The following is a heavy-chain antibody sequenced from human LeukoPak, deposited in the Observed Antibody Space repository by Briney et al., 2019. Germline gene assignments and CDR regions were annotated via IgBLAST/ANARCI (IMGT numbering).Heavy chain of an antibody. D-gene: IGHD3-10*01. CDR3: GRGTPAMVRGSWFDP. CDR1: GGSFSGYY. CDR2: INHSGST. J-gene: IGHJ5*02. Sequence: SETLSLTCAVYGGSFSGYYWSWIRQPPGKGLEWIGEINHSGSTKYNPSLKSRVTISVETSNNQFFLKLRSVTAADTAWYYCGRGTPAMVRGSWFDPWGQGTLVTVSS. V-gene: IGHV4-34*01.